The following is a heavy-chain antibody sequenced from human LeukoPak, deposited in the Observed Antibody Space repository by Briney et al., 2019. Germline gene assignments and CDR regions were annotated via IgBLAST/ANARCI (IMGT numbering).Heavy chain of an antibody. Sequence: GGSLRLSCAASGFTFRSYAMSWVRQAPGKGLDWVSAISGSGGRPFYADSVKGRFTISRDNSKNTLYLQMNSLRAEDTAVYYCAKEVGYDPTGKDYYYGMDVWGQGTTVTVSS. CDR3: AKEVGYDPTGKDYYYGMDV. J-gene: IGHJ6*02. V-gene: IGHV3-23*01. D-gene: IGHD2-8*02. CDR2: ISGSGGRP. CDR1: GFTFRSYA.